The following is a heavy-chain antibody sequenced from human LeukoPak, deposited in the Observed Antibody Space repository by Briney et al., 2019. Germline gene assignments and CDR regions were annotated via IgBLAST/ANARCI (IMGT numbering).Heavy chain of an antibody. Sequence: PGGSLRLSCAASGFTFSSYAMSWVRQAPGKGLEWVSAISGSGGSTYYADSVKGRFTISRDNSKNMLYLQMNSLSAEDTAVYYCARGPGYSSGWYVLSVDYWGQGTLVTVSS. V-gene: IGHV3-23*01. CDR3: ARGPGYSSGWYVLSVDY. CDR1: GFTFSSYA. D-gene: IGHD6-19*01. CDR2: ISGSGGST. J-gene: IGHJ4*02.